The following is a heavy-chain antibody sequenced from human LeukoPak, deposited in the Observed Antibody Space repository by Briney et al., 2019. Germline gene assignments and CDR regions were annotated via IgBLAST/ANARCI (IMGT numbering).Heavy chain of an antibody. Sequence: GGSLRLSCAASGFTFRSSEMNWVRQAPGKGLEWVSGISGSGTSTYYADSVKGRFTISRDNSKNTLFVQMNSLRAEDTAIYYCAKDRVVVVAAALYFDSWGQGTLVTVSS. CDR3: AKDRVVVVAAALYFDS. D-gene: IGHD2-15*01. V-gene: IGHV3-23*01. CDR2: ISGSGTST. J-gene: IGHJ4*02. CDR1: GFTFRSSE.